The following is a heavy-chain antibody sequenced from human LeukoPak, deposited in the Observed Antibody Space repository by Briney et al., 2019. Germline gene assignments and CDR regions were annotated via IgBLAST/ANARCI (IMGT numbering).Heavy chain of an antibody. J-gene: IGHJ4*02. D-gene: IGHD3-10*01. V-gene: IGHV3-30-3*01. CDR2: ISFDGYNE. CDR1: GFIFSTYA. CDR3: ARGPRGVITTGYFDY. Sequence: GGSLRLSCAASGFIFSTYAMHWVRQAPGKGLEWVAVISFDGYNEYYTDSVKGRFTISRDISKNTLFLHMNSLRAEDTAVYYCARGPRGVITTGYFDYWGQGTLVTVSS.